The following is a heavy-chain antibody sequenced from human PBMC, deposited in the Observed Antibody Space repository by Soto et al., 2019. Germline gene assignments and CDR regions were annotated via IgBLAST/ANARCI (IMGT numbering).Heavy chain of an antibody. CDR2: ISYDGSNK. CDR1: GFTFSSYG. CDR3: AKDICSSTSCYTSAPHYYYGMDV. D-gene: IGHD2-2*02. J-gene: IGHJ6*02. Sequence: PGGSLRLSCAASGFTFSSYGMHWVRQAPGKGLEWVAVISYDGSNKYYADSVKGRFTISRDNSKNTLYLQMNSLRAEDTAVYYCAKDICSSTSCYTSAPHYYYGMDVWGQGTTVTAP. V-gene: IGHV3-30*18.